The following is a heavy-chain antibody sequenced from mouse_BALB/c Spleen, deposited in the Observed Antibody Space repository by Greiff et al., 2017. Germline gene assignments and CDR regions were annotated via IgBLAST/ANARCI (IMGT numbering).Heavy chain of an antibody. CDR2: IYPYNGGT. D-gene: IGHD1-1*02. CDR1: GYTFTDYN. V-gene: IGHV1S29*02. Sequence: EVMLVESGPELVKPGASVKISCKASGYTFTDYNMHWVKQSHGKSLEWIGYIYPYNGGTGYNQKFKSKATLTVDNSSSTAYMELRSLTSEDSAVYYCARWDYDYYAMDYWGQGTSVTVSS. J-gene: IGHJ4*01. CDR3: ARWDYDYYAMDY.